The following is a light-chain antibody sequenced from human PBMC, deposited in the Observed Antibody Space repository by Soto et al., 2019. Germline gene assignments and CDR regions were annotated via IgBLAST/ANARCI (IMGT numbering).Light chain of an antibody. CDR3: QQYGSSRGT. CDR1: QSVSSSY. CDR2: GAS. V-gene: IGKV3-20*01. Sequence: ERSTPSCRASQSVSSSYLAWYQQKPGQAPRLLIYGASSRATGIPDRFSGSGSGTDFTLTISRLEPADFAVYYCQQYGSSRGTFGQGTRLEIK. J-gene: IGKJ5*01.